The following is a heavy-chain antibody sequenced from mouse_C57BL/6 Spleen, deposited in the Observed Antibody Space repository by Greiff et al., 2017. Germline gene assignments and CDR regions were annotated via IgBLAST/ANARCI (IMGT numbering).Heavy chain of an antibody. CDR1: GYTFTSYG. D-gene: IGHD1-1*01. CDR3: ARYYYGSSYDYAMDY. CDR2: IYPRSGNT. J-gene: IGHJ4*01. Sequence: VQLQQSGAELARPGASVKLSCKASGYTFTSYGISWVKQRTGQGLEWIGEIYPRSGNTYYNEKFKGKATLTADKSSSTAYMELCSLTSEDSAVYFCARYYYGSSYDYAMDYWGQGTSVTVSS. V-gene: IGHV1-81*01.